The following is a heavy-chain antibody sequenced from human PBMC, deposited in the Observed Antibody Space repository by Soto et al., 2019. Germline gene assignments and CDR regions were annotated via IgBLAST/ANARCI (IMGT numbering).Heavy chain of an antibody. D-gene: IGHD6-6*01. J-gene: IGHJ4*02. CDR1: GGTFSSYA. Sequence: SVKVSCKAPGGTFSSYAISWVRQAPGQGLEWMGGIIPIFGTANYAQKFQGRVTITADESTSTAYMELSSLRSEDTAVYYCAREASQQLVPYPFDYWGQGTLVTVSS. CDR3: AREASQQLVPYPFDY. V-gene: IGHV1-69*13. CDR2: IIPIFGTA.